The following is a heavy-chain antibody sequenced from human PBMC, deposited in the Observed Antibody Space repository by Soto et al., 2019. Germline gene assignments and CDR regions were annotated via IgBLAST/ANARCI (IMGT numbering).Heavy chain of an antibody. V-gene: IGHV3-23*01. D-gene: IGHD2-15*01. CDR2: ISGRGGTT. CDR1: GFTFNDYA. Sequence: GGSLRLSCAASGFTFNDYAMSWVRQAPGKGLEWVSTISGRGGTTYYADSVKGRFTISRDNSKNTLYLQMNSLRAEDTAVFYCAKDQCTGGTCYFTFNSWGQGTLVTVSS. CDR3: AKDQCTGGTCYFTFNS. J-gene: IGHJ4*02.